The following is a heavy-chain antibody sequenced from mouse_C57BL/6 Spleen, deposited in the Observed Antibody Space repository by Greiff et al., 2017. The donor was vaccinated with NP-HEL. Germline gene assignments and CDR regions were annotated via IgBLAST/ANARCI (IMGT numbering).Heavy chain of an antibody. Sequence: VHVKQSGAELVKPGASVKLSCTASGFNIKDYYMHWVKQRTEQGLEWIGRIDPEDGETKYAPKFQGKATITADTSSNTAYLQLSSLTSEDTAVYYCARGYGSSWGYAMDYWGQGTSVTVSS. CDR2: IDPEDGET. CDR1: GFNIKDYY. CDR3: ARGYGSSWGYAMDY. V-gene: IGHV14-2*01. D-gene: IGHD1-1*01. J-gene: IGHJ4*01.